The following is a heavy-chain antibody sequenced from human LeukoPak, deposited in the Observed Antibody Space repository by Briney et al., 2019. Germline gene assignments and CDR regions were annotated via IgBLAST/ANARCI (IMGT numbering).Heavy chain of an antibody. CDR1: GFTFSIYT. V-gene: IGHV3-21*01. CDR3: ARVRDLYRDY. J-gene: IGHJ4*02. D-gene: IGHD2-2*02. Sequence: GGSLRLSRAASGFTFSIYTMNWVRQAPGKGLEWVSSISSSSTYMFYADSVKGRFTISRDNTKNSLYLQMNSLRAEDTAVYYCARVRDLYRDYWGQGTLVTVSS. CDR2: ISSSSTYM.